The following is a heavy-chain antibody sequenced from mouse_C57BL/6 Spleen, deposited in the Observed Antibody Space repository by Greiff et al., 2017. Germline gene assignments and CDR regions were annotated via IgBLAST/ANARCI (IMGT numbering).Heavy chain of an antibody. CDR2: IDPETGGT. CDR3: TRDGSSYAMDY. J-gene: IGHJ4*01. D-gene: IGHD1-1*01. Sequence: QVQLKQSGAELVRPGASVTLSCKASGYTFTDYEMHWVKQTPVHGLEWIGAIDPETGGTAYNQKFKGKAILTADKSSSTAYMELRSLTSEDSAVYYCTRDGSSYAMDYWGQGTSGTVSS. CDR1: GYTFTDYE. V-gene: IGHV1-15*01.